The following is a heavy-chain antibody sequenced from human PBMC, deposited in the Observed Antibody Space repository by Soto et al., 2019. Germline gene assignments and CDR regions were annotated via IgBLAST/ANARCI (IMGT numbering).Heavy chain of an antibody. J-gene: IGHJ6*02. D-gene: IGHD5-18*01. CDR3: ARDPGGYSYGYNYYYYGMDV. V-gene: IGHV3-53*01. Sequence: PGGSLRLSCAASGFTVSSNYMSWVRQAPGKGLEWVSVIYSGGSTYYADSVKGRFTISRDNSKNTLYLQMNSLRAEDTAVYYCARDPGGYSYGYNYYYYGMDVWGQGTPVTVYS. CDR2: IYSGGST. CDR1: GFTVSSNY.